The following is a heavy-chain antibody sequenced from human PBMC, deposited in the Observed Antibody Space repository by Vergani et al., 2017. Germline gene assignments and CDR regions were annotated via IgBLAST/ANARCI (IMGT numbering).Heavy chain of an antibody. CDR2: INHGGTT. Sequence: QLQLQESGPGLVKPSETLSLTCGVYGGSFSPYYWNWIRQPPGKGLEWIGEINHGGTTNYNPSLKSRVTISVDTSKNQFSLKLTSVTAADTAVYYCARDTPYSSSPYFDYWGQGTLVTVSS. D-gene: IGHD6-6*01. CDR3: ARDTPYSSSPYFDY. V-gene: IGHV4-34*01. CDR1: GGSFSPYY. J-gene: IGHJ4*02.